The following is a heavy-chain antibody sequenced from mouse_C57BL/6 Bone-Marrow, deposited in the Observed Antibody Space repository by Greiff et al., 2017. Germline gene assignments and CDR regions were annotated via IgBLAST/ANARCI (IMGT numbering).Heavy chain of an antibody. J-gene: IGHJ1*03. CDR3: ARIEGLLSYWYFDV. Sequence: VQLQQSGPELVKPGASVKIPCKASGYTFTDYNMDWVKQSHGKSLEWIGDINPNNGGTIYNQKFKGKATLTVDKSSSTAYMELRSLTSEDTAVYYCARIEGLLSYWYFDVWGTGTTVTVSS. CDR2: INPNNGGT. V-gene: IGHV1-18*01. CDR1: GYTFTDYN. D-gene: IGHD1-1*01.